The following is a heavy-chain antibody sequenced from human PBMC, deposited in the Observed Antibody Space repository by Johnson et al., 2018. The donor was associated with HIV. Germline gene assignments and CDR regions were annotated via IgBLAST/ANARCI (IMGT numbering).Heavy chain of an antibody. V-gene: IGHV3-30*19. J-gene: IGHJ3*02. CDR3: ATSLTGTRPFDI. CDR2: MWYDGSNK. D-gene: IGHD1-7*01. CDR1: GFTFSTYG. Sequence: QVQLVESGGGVVQPGRSLRLSCAASGFTFSTYGMHWVRQAPGKGLEWVAVMWYDGSNKYYADSVKGRFTISRDNSKNTLYLQMNSLRAEDTAVYYCATSLTGTRPFDIWGQGTMVTVSS.